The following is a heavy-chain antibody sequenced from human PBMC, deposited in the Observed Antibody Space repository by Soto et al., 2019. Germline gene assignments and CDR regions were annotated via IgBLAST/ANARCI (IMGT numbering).Heavy chain of an antibody. CDR2: MNPNSGNT. D-gene: IGHD1-1*01. J-gene: IGHJ6*02. CDR1: GYTFTSYD. CDR3: ARERTGTTSMDV. V-gene: IGHV1-8*01. Sequence: QVQLVQSGAEVKKPGASVKFSCKASGYTFTSYDINWVRQATGQGLEWMGWMNPNSGNTGYAQKFHGRVTMTRNTSISTAYMELSSLRSEDTAVYYCARERTGTTSMDVWGQGTTVTVSS.